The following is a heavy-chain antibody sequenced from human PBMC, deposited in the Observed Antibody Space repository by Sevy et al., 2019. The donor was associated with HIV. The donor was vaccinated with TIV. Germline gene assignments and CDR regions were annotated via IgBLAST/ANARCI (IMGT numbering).Heavy chain of an antibody. Sequence: GGSLRLSCAASGFTFSNAWMSWVRQAPGKGLEWVGRIKSKTDGGTTDYAAPVKGRFTISTDESKNTLYMQMNSLKTEDTAVYYCTTDTGISDYDLWSGRDDTLDNWGQGTRVTVSS. CDR1: GFTFSNAW. D-gene: IGHD3-3*01. CDR3: TTDTGISDYDLWSGRDDTLDN. J-gene: IGHJ3*02. V-gene: IGHV3-15*01. CDR2: IKSKTDGGTT.